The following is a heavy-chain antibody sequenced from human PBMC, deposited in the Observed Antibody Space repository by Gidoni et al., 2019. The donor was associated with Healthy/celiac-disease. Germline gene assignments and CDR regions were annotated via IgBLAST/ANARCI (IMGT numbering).Heavy chain of an antibody. CDR3: AKGDYVWGSYGSYFDY. CDR1: GFTFSSYG. J-gene: IGHJ4*02. CDR2: ISYDGSNK. Sequence: QVQLVESGGGGVQPGRSLRLSCAASGFTFSSYGMHWVRPAPGKGLEWVAYISYDGSNKYYADSVKGRFTISRDNSKNTLYLQMNSLRAEDTAVYYCAKGDYVWGSYGSYFDYWGQGTLVTVSS. D-gene: IGHD3-16*01. V-gene: IGHV3-30*18.